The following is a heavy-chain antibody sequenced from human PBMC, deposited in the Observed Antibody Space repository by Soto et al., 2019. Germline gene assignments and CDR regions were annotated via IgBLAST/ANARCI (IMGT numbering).Heavy chain of an antibody. V-gene: IGHV4-59*02. CDR2: IYSSGRT. CDR1: GGSVNTYY. CDR3: LKFESEDGSLAFDI. J-gene: IGHJ6*02. D-gene: IGHD3-3*02. Sequence: SETLSLTCTVSGGSVNTYYWSWIRQPPGKGLEWIGYIYSSGRTNYSPSLQSRVTISVDTSKNQFTLKLTSVTAADTAVYYCLKFESEDGSLAFDIRAQRTTVTGSS.